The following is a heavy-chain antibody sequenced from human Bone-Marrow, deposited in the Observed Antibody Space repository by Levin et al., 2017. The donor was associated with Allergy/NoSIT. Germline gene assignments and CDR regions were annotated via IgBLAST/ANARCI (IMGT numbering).Heavy chain of an antibody. CDR1: GGYISTNKW. V-gene: IGHV4-4*02. D-gene: IGHD3-10*01. CDR3: ARATIVRGGSGDYFDY. Sequence: SETLSLTCTVSGGYISTNKWWTWVRQPPGKGLEWIGEIYHNGNTNYNASLKSRLTMSIDQSRNQFSLNLTSVTAGDTAIYYCARATIVRGGSGDYFDYWGQGALVTVSS. J-gene: IGHJ4*02. CDR2: IYHNGNT.